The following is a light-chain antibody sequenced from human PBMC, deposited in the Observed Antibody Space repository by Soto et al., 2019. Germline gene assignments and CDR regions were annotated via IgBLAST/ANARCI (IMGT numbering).Light chain of an antibody. Sequence: EIVMTQSPATLSVSPGERATLSCRASQSVSSNLAWYQQKPGQAPRLLIYGASTRATGIPARFSGSGSGTEFTLTISSLQSEDFAVYYCQQYNNWPPGTFGPGTKVAI. CDR1: QSVSSN. V-gene: IGKV3-15*01. CDR2: GAS. CDR3: QQYNNWPPGT. J-gene: IGKJ3*01.